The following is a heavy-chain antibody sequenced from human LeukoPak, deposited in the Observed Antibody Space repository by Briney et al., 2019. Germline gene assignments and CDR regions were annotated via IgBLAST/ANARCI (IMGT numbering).Heavy chain of an antibody. CDR1: GYTFTSYG. Sequence: ASVEVSCKASGYTFTSYGISWVRQAPGQGLEWMGWISAYNGNTNYAQKLQGRVTMTTDTSTSTAYMELRSLRSDDTAVYYCARDGAYYYDSSGYWPFDYWGQGTLVTVSS. CDR2: ISAYNGNT. CDR3: ARDGAYYYDSSGYWPFDY. V-gene: IGHV1-18*01. D-gene: IGHD3-22*01. J-gene: IGHJ4*02.